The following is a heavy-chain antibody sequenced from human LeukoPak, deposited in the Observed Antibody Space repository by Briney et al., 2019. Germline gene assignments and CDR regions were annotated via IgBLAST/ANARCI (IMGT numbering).Heavy chain of an antibody. J-gene: IGHJ1*01. Sequence: GASVKVSCKASGYTFTGYYMHWVRQAPGQGLEWMGWINPNSGGTNYAQKFQGWVTMTRDTSISTAYMELSRLRSDDTAVYYCARGLGPTYYYDSSGYYPEYFQHWGQGTLVTVSS. D-gene: IGHD3-22*01. CDR3: ARGLGPTYYYDSSGYYPEYFQH. CDR1: GYTFTGYY. V-gene: IGHV1-2*04. CDR2: INPNSGGT.